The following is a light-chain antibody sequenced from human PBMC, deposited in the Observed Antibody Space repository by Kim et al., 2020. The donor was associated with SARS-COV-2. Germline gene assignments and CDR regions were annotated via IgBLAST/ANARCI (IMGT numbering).Light chain of an antibody. CDR2: GKN. Sequence: SSELIQDPAVSVALGQTVRITCQGDSLRSYYASWYQQKPGQAPVLVIYGKNNRPSGIPDRFSGSSSGNTASLTITGAQAEDEADYYCKSRDSSGKVVFGGGTKLTVL. CDR1: SLRSYY. CDR3: KSRDSSGKVV. J-gene: IGLJ2*01. V-gene: IGLV3-19*01.